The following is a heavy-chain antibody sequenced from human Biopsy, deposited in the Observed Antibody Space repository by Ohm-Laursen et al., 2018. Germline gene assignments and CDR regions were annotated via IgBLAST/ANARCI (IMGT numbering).Heavy chain of an antibody. D-gene: IGHD6-13*01. Sequence: SRTLSCAASGFSFDIYVKHWVRQAPGTGLELVSGISCNSDSIGYADPVKGRFTISRVNAKNSLYLQMNSLRSEDTALYYCAKDRYASSWHYYYGMDVWGQGTTVTVSS. V-gene: IGHV3-9*01. CDR2: ISCNSDSI. CDR1: GFSFDIYV. J-gene: IGHJ6*02. CDR3: AKDRYASSWHYYYGMDV.